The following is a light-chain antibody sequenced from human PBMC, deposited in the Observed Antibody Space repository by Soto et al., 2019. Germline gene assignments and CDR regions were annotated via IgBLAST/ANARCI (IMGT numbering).Light chain of an antibody. CDR2: YAS. V-gene: IGKV1-33*01. Sequence: DIPMTQSPSSLSASVGDRVTITCLASHDIGNYLNWYQQKPGKAPKLLIYYASNLETGVSSRFSGSGSGTDFTFPISSLQPEDIATYFCQQYENLPRFIFGPGTKVDIK. CDR3: QQYENLPRFI. CDR1: HDIGNY. J-gene: IGKJ3*01.